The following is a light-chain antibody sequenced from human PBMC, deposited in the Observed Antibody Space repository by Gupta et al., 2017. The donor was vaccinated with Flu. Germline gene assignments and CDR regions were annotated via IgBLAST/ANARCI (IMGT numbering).Light chain of an antibody. J-gene: IGKJ5*01. Sequence: TSCRSSQSLLHSNGYTYLDWYLQRPGQSPQLLIYLGSNRASGVPDRISGSGSGTDFTLKISRVETEDFGVYFCMQALQTPITFGQGTRLEIK. V-gene: IGKV2-28*01. CDR2: LGS. CDR1: QSLLHSNGYTY. CDR3: MQALQTPIT.